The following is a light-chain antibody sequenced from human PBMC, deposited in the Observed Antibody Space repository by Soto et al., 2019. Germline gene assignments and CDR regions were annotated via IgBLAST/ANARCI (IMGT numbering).Light chain of an antibody. J-gene: IGKJ1*01. CDR2: DAS. V-gene: IGKV3-11*01. CDR1: QSVSTY. Sequence: EIVLTQSPATLSLSPGERATLSCRASQSVSTYLIWYQQKPGRAPRPLIYDASNRATGIPARFSGSGSETDFTLTISSLEPEDFAVYYCQQRSNWPWTFGQGTKVDIK. CDR3: QQRSNWPWT.